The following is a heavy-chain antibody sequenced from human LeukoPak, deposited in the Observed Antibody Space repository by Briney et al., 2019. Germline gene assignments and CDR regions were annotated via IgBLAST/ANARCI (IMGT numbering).Heavy chain of an antibody. V-gene: IGHV4-59*01. Sequence: KPSETLSLTCTVSGGSISGYYWSWIRQPPGKGLEWIGYMYYSGSTNYNPALKSRATISIDMAKNQFSLKLSSVTAADTAVYFCASIPYGVGAYYFDYWGQGTLVTVSS. D-gene: IGHD2-2*02. CDR1: GGSISGYY. J-gene: IGHJ4*02. CDR2: MYYSGST. CDR3: ASIPYGVGAYYFDY.